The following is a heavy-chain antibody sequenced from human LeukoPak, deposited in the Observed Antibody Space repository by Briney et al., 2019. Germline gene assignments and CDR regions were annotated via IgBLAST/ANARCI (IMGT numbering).Heavy chain of an antibody. Sequence: GGSLRLSCAASGFTFSSYWMSWVRQAPGKGLEWVANIKQDGSEKYYVDSVKGRFTISRDNAKNSLYLQMNSLRAEDTAVYYCARDPATPTVTTFRLDSYWGQGTLVTASS. CDR3: ARDPATPTVTTFRLDSY. D-gene: IGHD4-17*01. V-gene: IGHV3-7*01. CDR1: GFTFSSYW. J-gene: IGHJ4*02. CDR2: IKQDGSEK.